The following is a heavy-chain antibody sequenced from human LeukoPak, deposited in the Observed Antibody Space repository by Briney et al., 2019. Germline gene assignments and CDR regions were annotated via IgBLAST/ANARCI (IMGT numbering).Heavy chain of an antibody. V-gene: IGHV1-69*05. CDR3: AIEKGYYDDSSGYPHTDAFAI. Sequence: SVKVSCKGSGGTFTSYAISSLRQAPGQGLEWVGGIIPIFGTANYAQKFQGRVTITTDESTSTTYMELSSLRSENTAVYYCAIEKGYYDDSSGYPHTDAFAIWGRGTMVTVSS. J-gene: IGHJ3*02. CDR1: GGTFTSYA. CDR2: IIPIFGTA. D-gene: IGHD3-22*01.